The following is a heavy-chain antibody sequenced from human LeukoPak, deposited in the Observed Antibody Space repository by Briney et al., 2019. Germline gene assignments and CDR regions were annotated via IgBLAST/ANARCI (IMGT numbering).Heavy chain of an antibody. CDR3: ARDRGSYDMDY. CDR2: IIPIFGTA. V-gene: IGHV1-69*05. J-gene: IGHJ4*02. D-gene: IGHD1-26*01. CDR1: GGTFSRYA. Sequence: ASVKVSCKASGGTFSRYAISWVRQAPGQGLEWMGRIIPIFGTANYAQKFQGRVTITTDESTSTAYMELSSLRSEDTAVYYCARDRGSYDMDYWGQGTLVTVSS.